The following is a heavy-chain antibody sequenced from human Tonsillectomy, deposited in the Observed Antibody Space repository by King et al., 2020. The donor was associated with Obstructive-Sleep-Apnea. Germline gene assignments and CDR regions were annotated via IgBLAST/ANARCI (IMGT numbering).Heavy chain of an antibody. D-gene: IGHD3-22*01. Sequence: QLVQSGGGVVQPGRSLRLSCEASGFTFSIYGMHWVRQAPGKGLQWVAAIWSDGSNKFYTDSVKGRFTVSRANSENTLNPQMNSLRAEDTAVYYCAREWHYYDSSVYKYRGPFDYWGQGTLVTVSS. J-gene: IGHJ4*02. V-gene: IGHV3-33*01. CDR2: IWSDGSNK. CDR3: AREWHYYDSSVYKYRGPFDY. CDR1: GFTFSIYG.